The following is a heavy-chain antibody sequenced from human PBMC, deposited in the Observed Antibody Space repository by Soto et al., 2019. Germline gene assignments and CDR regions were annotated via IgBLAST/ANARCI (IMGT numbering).Heavy chain of an antibody. Sequence: QVQLVESGGGVVQPGRSLRLSCAASGFTFSSYGMHWVRQAPGKGLEWVAVIWYDGSNKYYADSVKGRFTISRDNSKNTLYLQMNSLRAEDTAVYYCASSDLPVLRYFDWLRRGPLGGAFDIWGQGTMVTVSS. V-gene: IGHV3-33*01. CDR2: IWYDGSNK. CDR1: GFTFSSYG. D-gene: IGHD3-9*01. CDR3: ASSDLPVLRYFDWLRRGPLGGAFDI. J-gene: IGHJ3*02.